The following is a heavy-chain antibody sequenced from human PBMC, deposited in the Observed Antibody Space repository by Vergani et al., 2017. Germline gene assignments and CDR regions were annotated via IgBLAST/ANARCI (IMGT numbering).Heavy chain of an antibody. J-gene: IGHJ4*02. CDR1: GFTFSSYS. Sequence: EVQLVESGGGLVKPGGSLRLSCAASGFTFSSYSMNWVRQAPGKGLDWVSSISSSSSYIYYADSVKGRFTISRDNAKNSLYLQMNSLRAEDTAVYYCARASSWYTFGFDYWGQGTLVTVSS. CDR3: ARASSWYTFGFDY. CDR2: ISSSSSYI. V-gene: IGHV3-21*01. D-gene: IGHD6-13*01.